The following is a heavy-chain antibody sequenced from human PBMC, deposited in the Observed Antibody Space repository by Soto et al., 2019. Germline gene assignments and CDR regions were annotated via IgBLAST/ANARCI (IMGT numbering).Heavy chain of an antibody. CDR3: AKVSPHRTTQPPGH. J-gene: IGHJ4*02. CDR2: ISSSNTYI. V-gene: IGHV3-21*01. Sequence: PGGSLRLSCAASGFSFSIHSMTWVRQAPGKGLEWVSSISSSNTYIYYAESVKGRFTISRDNAKNSLYLQMNSLRAEDTAVYYCAKVSPHRTTQPPGHWGLGTLVAVSS. CDR1: GFSFSIHS. D-gene: IGHD6-13*01.